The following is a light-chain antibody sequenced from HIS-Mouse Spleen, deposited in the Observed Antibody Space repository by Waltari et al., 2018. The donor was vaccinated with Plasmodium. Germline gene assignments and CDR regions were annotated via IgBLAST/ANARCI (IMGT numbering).Light chain of an antibody. V-gene: IGLV3-27*01. CDR1: VLAKKKY. CDR2: KDS. CDR3: YSAADNNLV. J-gene: IGLJ3*02. Sequence: SYELTQPSSVSVSPGQTARNTCSGDVLAKKKYARWFQQKPGQAPVLVIYKDSERPSGIPERFSGSSSGTTVTLTISGAQVEDEADYYCYSAADNNLVFGGGTKLTVL.